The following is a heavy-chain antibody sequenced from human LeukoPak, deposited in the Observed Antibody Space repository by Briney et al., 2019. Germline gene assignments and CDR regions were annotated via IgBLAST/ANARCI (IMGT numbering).Heavy chain of an antibody. D-gene: IGHD6-19*01. J-gene: IGHJ1*01. CDR1: GVTFSNYG. Sequence: GGSLRLSCAASGVTFSNYGMHWVRQAPGKGLEWVAYIRYDGSNKYYADSVKGRFTISRDNSKNTLDLQMNSRRAEDTAMYYCARGGKRAVAGTRSPQYFQHWGQGTLVTVSS. CDR3: ARGGKRAVAGTRSPQYFQH. V-gene: IGHV3-30*02. CDR2: IRYDGSNK.